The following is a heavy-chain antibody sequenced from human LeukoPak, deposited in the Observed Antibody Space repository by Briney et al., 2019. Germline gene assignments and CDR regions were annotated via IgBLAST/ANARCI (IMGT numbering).Heavy chain of an antibody. V-gene: IGHV1-69*05. CDR1: GGTYISYA. D-gene: IGHD5-24*01. CDR3: ARDWEMGYFDY. CDR2: IIPIFGTA. J-gene: IGHJ4*02. Sequence: ASVKVSCKASGGTYISYAISWVRQAPGQGLEWMGRIIPIFGTANYAQKFQGRVTITTDESTSTAYMELSSLRSEDTAVYYCARDWEMGYFDYWGQGTLVTVSS.